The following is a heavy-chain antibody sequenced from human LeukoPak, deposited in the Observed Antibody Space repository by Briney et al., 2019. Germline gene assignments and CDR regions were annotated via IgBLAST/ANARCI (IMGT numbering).Heavy chain of an antibody. Sequence: SETLSLTCTVSGSSISSSSYYWGWIRQPPGKGLEWIGSIYYSGSTYYNPSLKSRVTISVDTSKNQFSLKLSSVTAADTAVYYCARGYCSGGSCYYFDYWGQGTLVTVSS. D-gene: IGHD2-15*01. V-gene: IGHV4-39*07. J-gene: IGHJ4*02. CDR3: ARGYCSGGSCYYFDY. CDR2: IYYSGST. CDR1: GSSISSSSYY.